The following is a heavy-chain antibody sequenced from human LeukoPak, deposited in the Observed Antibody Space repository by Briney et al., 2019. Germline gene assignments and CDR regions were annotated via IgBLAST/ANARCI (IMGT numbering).Heavy chain of an antibody. Sequence: HPGGSLRLSCAASGFTVSNNYMSWVRQAPGKGLEWVSVIYSGGSTNYADSVKGRFTISRDNSKNTLYLQMNSLRAEDTAIYYCAKDPTVGTTNYFDYWGQGTLVTVSS. CDR2: IYSGGST. J-gene: IGHJ4*02. D-gene: IGHD4-23*01. CDR1: GFTVSNNY. CDR3: AKDPTVGTTNYFDY. V-gene: IGHV3-53*01.